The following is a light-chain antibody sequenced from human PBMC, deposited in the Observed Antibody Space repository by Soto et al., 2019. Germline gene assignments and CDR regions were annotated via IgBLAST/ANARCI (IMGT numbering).Light chain of an antibody. CDR2: GAS. J-gene: IGKJ3*01. Sequence: EIAMTQSPAPLSVSAGERATLSCRASQSVSSNLAWYQQKSGQAPRLFIYGASNRATGVQDRFSGRGSGTDFTLTIRRLEPEDFTVYYCQQYSSLPTTFGPGTKVDIK. CDR3: QQYSSLPTT. V-gene: IGKV3D-15*01. CDR1: QSVSSN.